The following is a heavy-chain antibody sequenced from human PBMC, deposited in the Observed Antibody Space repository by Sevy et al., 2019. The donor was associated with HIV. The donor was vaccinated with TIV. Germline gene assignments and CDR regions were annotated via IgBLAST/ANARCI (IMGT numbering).Heavy chain of an antibody. Sequence: GGSLRLSCAASGFTFSSYGMHWVRQAPGKGLEWVAVIWYDGSNKYYADSVKGRFTISRDNSKNTLYLQMNSLRAEDTAVYYCARAPFGGRYFDYWGQGTLVIVSS. D-gene: IGHD3-16*01. CDR3: ARAPFGGRYFDY. CDR1: GFTFSSYG. V-gene: IGHV3-33*01. J-gene: IGHJ4*02. CDR2: IWYDGSNK.